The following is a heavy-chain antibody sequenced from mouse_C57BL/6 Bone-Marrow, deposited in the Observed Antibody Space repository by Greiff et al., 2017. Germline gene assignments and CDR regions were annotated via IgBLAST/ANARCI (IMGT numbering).Heavy chain of an antibody. D-gene: IGHD1-1*01. CDR2: IYPGDGDT. V-gene: IGHV1-80*01. CDR3: ARSRITTVVATDYAMDY. Sequence: VKLMESGAELVKPGASVKISCKASGYAFSSYWMNWVKQRPGKGLEWIGQIYPGDGDTNYNGKFKGKATLTADKSSSTAYMQLSSLTSEDSAVYFCARSRITTVVATDYAMDYWGQGTSVTVSS. J-gene: IGHJ4*01. CDR1: GYAFSSYW.